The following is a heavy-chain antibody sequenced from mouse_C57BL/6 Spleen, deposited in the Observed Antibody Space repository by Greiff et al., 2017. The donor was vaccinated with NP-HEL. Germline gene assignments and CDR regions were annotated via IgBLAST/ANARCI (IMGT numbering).Heavy chain of an antibody. Sequence: VQLKQSGPELVKPGASVKISCKASGYTFTDYYMNWVKQSHGKSLEWIGDINPNNGGTSYNQKFKGKATLTVDKSSSTAYMELRSLTSEDSAVYYCARGGDDYDGELLAMDYWGQGTSVTVSS. CDR3: ARGGDDYDGELLAMDY. CDR2: INPNNGGT. J-gene: IGHJ4*01. CDR1: GYTFTDYY. D-gene: IGHD2-4*01. V-gene: IGHV1-26*01.